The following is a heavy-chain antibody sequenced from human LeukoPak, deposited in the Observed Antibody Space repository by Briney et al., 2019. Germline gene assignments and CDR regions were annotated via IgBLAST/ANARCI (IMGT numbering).Heavy chain of an antibody. D-gene: IGHD5-18*01. Sequence: PGGSLRLSCAASGFTFSSYAVSWVRQAPGKGLEWVSLISGSADTTYYADSVKGRFTISRDNSKNTMYLQMNSLRAEDTAVYYCVTASFDYWGQGTLVTVSS. J-gene: IGHJ4*02. CDR3: VTASFDY. CDR2: ISGSADTT. V-gene: IGHV3-23*01. CDR1: GFTFSSYA.